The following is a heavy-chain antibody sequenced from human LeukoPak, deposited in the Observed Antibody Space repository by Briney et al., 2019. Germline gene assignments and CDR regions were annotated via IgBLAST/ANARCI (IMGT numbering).Heavy chain of an antibody. Sequence: GWSLRLSCTASGCIFSSFWMPWVRQAPGKGLEWVANIKPDGSLQFYGDSVKGRFTISRDNAKNSLYLQMNNLRAEDTALYYCATSYDSSGCDWGQGTLVTVSS. J-gene: IGHJ4*02. V-gene: IGHV3-7*01. CDR1: GCIFSSFW. CDR3: ATSYDSSGCD. CDR2: IKPDGSLQ. D-gene: IGHD3-22*01.